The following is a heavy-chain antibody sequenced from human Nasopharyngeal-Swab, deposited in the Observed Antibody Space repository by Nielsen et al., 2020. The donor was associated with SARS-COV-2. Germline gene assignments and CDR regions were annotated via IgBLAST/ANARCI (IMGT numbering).Heavy chain of an antibody. D-gene: IGHD6-19*01. J-gene: IGHJ4*02. Sequence: GESLKISCAASGFTFSSYGMHWVRQAPGKGLEWVAVISYDGSNKYYADSVKGRFTISRDNSKNSLYLQMNSLRAEDTAVYYCAGDLSSGWYGSFDYWGQGTLVTVSS. CDR2: ISYDGSNK. CDR3: AGDLSSGWYGSFDY. V-gene: IGHV3-30*03. CDR1: GFTFSSYG.